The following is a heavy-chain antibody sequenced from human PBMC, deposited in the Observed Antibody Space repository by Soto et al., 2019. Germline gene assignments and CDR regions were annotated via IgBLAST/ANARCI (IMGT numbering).Heavy chain of an antibody. V-gene: IGHV1-3*01. CDR2: INAGNGNT. J-gene: IGHJ6*02. Sequence: ASVKVSCKASGYTFTSYAMHWVRQAPGQRLEWMGWINAGNGNTKYSQKFQGRVTITRDTSASTAYMELSSLRSEDTAVYYCARGESSPYFRYCGGDCYWGYYYYGMDVWGQGTTVTVSS. D-gene: IGHD2-21*02. CDR1: GYTFTSYA. CDR3: ARGESSPYFRYCGGDCYWGYYYYGMDV.